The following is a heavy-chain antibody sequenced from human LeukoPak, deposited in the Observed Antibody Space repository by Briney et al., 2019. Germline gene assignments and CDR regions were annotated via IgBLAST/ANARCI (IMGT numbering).Heavy chain of an antibody. V-gene: IGHV3-43*01. D-gene: IGHD6-19*01. Sequence: GGSLRLSCAASGFTFDDYTMHWVRQAPGKGLEWVPLISWDGGSTYYADSVKGRFTISRDNSKNSLCLQMSSLRTEDTALYYCAKAFSSGGLDFDYWGQGTLVTVSS. CDR3: AKAFSSGGLDFDY. CDR2: ISWDGGST. J-gene: IGHJ4*02. CDR1: GFTFDDYT.